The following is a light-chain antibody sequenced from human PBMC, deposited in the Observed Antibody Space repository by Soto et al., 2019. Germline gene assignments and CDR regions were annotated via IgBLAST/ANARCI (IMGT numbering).Light chain of an antibody. CDR2: DAS. Sequence: EIVLTQSPATLSLSPGERATLSCRASQSVSSYLAWYQQKPGQAPRLLIYDASNRATGIPARFSGSGSGTDFTLTISSLEPEDFAVYHCQQRSNWPLTFGGGTKVEMK. CDR3: QQRSNWPLT. V-gene: IGKV3-11*01. CDR1: QSVSSY. J-gene: IGKJ4*01.